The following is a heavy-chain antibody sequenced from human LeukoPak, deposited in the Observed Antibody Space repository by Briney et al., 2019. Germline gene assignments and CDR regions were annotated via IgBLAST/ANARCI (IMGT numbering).Heavy chain of an antibody. Sequence: PGGSLRLSCAASGFTFNSYWMNWARQAPGKGLEWVASINHNGNENYYLDSVKGRFTISRDNAKNSLYLEMNSLRAEDSALYYCTREGYTSSALDAFDIWGQGTMVTVS. V-gene: IGHV3-7*03. D-gene: IGHD6-13*01. J-gene: IGHJ3*02. CDR3: TREGYTSSALDAFDI. CDR1: GFTFNSYW. CDR2: INHNGNEN.